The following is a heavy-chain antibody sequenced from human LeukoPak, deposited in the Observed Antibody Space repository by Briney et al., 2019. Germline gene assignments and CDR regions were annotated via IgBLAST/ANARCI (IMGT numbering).Heavy chain of an antibody. D-gene: IGHD2-15*01. Sequence: SETLSLTCAVYGGSLSGYYWSWIRQPPGKGLEWIGEINHSGSTNYNPSLKSRVTISVDTSKNQFSLKLSSVTAADTAVYYCARFSGRRTGDYWGQGTLVTVSS. V-gene: IGHV4-34*01. CDR1: GGSLSGYY. CDR2: INHSGST. J-gene: IGHJ4*02. CDR3: ARFSGRRTGDY.